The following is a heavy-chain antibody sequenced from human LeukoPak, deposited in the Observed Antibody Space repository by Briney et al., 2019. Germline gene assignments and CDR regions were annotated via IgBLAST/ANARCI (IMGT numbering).Heavy chain of an antibody. CDR3: ARARKEIGYDGWFDP. D-gene: IGHD5-12*01. CDR1: GYTFSEYY. V-gene: IGHV1-2*02. J-gene: IGHJ5*02. Sequence: ASVKVSCKASGYTFSEYYLHWMRQAPGQGLEWMGWINPSSGNTNSAQQFQGRVTMTRDTSITTAYMDLSSLRSDDTAVYYCARARKEIGYDGWFDPWGQGTLVPSPQ. CDR2: INPSSGNT.